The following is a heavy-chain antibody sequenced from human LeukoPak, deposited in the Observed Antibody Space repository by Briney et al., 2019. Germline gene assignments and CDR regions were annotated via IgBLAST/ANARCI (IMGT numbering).Heavy chain of an antibody. CDR1: GGTFSSYA. CDR3: ARDSYTMVRGVIPYYGMDV. V-gene: IGHV1-69*13. Sequence: ASGKVSCKASGGTFSSYAISWVRQAPGPGLEWMGGIIPIFGTANYAQKFQGRVTITADESTSTAYMELSSLRSEDTAVYYCARDSYTMVRGVIPYYGMDVWGKGTTVTVSS. CDR2: IIPIFGTA. J-gene: IGHJ6*04. D-gene: IGHD3-10*01.